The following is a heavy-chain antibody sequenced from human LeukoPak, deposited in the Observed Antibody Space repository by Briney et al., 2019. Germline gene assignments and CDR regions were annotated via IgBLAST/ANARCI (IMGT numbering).Heavy chain of an antibody. V-gene: IGHV3-49*04. CDR1: GFTFGDYA. CDR2: IGSKAYGGTA. Sequence: GGSLRLSCTVSGFTFGDYAMSWVRQAPGKGLEWVGFIGSKAYGGTAEYAASVKGRFTISRDDSKSIAYLQMSSLKTEDTAVYYCALASSSYYYYYMDVWGKGTTVTVSS. J-gene: IGHJ6*03. CDR3: ALASSSYYYYYMDV. D-gene: IGHD6-6*01.